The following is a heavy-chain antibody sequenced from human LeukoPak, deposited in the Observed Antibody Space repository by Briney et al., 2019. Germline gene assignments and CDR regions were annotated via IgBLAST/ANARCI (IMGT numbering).Heavy chain of an antibody. Sequence: SVKVSCKASGGTFSSYAISWVRQAPGQGLEWMGGIIPIFGTANYAQKFQGRVTITADESTSTAYMELSSLRSEDTAVYYCARDLGGYCSSTSCYIPSWFDPWGQGTLVTVSS. CDR3: ARDLGGYCSSTSCYIPSWFDP. CDR2: IIPIFGTA. J-gene: IGHJ5*02. D-gene: IGHD2-2*02. CDR1: GGTFSSYA. V-gene: IGHV1-69*13.